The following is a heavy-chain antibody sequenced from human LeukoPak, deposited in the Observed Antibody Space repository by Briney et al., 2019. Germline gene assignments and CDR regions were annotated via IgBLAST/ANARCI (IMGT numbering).Heavy chain of an antibody. CDR1: GVTFSSHA. CDR3: YISGWTEDIDN. Sequence: GGSLRLACSASGVTFSSHAMHWVRQAPGKGLEYVSGISDNGGSTFYADSVKGRFTISRDNSKNTLYLQMSSLRGEDTAVYYCYISGWTEDIDNWGQGTLVTVSS. V-gene: IGHV3-64D*06. J-gene: IGHJ4*02. CDR2: ISDNGGST. D-gene: IGHD6-19*01.